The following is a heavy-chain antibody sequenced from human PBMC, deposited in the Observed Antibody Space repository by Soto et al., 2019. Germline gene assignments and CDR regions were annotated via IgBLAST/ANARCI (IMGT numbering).Heavy chain of an antibody. CDR3: AGGSSKSWFDP. CDR1: GGSIRSDGYY. Sequence: TLYLTCTVSGGSIRSDGYYWSWIRQHPGKGLEWIGYIYYSGSTYYNPSLKSRVSISADTSNNQFSLKLTSVTAADTAVYYCAGGSSKSWFDPWGQGTLVTVSS. V-gene: IGHV4-31*03. J-gene: IGHJ5*02. D-gene: IGHD6-6*01. CDR2: IYYSGST.